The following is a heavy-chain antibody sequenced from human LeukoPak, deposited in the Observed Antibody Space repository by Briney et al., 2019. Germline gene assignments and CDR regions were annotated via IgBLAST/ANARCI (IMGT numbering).Heavy chain of an antibody. CDR1: GGTFSSYA. CDR2: IIPIFGTA. D-gene: IGHD6-19*01. V-gene: IGHV1-69*01. CDR3: SRGCYPYSSGWFFDY. Sequence: ASVKVSCKASGGTFSSYAISWVRQAPGQGLEWMGGIIPIFGTANYAQKFQGRVTITADESTSTAYMELSSLRSEDTAVYYCSRGCYPYSSGWFFDYWCQGTLVTVSS. J-gene: IGHJ4*02.